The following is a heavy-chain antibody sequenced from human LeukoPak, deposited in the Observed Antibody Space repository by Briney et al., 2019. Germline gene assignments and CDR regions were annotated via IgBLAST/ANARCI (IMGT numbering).Heavy chain of an antibody. V-gene: IGHV1-18*01. Sequence: ASVKVSCKASGYTFTSYCISWVRQAHGQGLEWMGWISAYNGNTNYAQKLQGRVTMTTDTSTSTAYMELRSLRSDDTAVYYCARSIAGNYPRDYWGQGTLVTVSS. J-gene: IGHJ4*02. CDR1: GYTFTSYC. D-gene: IGHD1-14*01. CDR3: ARSIAGNYPRDY. CDR2: ISAYNGNT.